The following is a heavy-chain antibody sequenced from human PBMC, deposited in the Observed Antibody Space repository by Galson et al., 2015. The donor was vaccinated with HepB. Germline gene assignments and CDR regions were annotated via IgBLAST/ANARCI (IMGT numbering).Heavy chain of an antibody. J-gene: IGHJ5*02. CDR2: INPSDGST. CDR3: ARDLGLWELPSGGFDP. D-gene: IGHD1-26*01. CDR1: GYTFTSYY. V-gene: IGHV1-46*01. Sequence: SVKVSCKASGYTFTSYYMHWVRQAPGQGLEWMGRINPSDGSTSYAQKFQGRVTMTTDTSTSTVYMELRSLRSEDTAVYYCARDLGLWELPSGGFDPWGQGTLVTVSS.